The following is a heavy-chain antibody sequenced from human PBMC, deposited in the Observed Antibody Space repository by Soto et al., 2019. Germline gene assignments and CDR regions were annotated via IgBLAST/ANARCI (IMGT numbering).Heavy chain of an antibody. D-gene: IGHD3-22*01. V-gene: IGHV3-33*01. Sequence: GGSLRLSCAASGFTFSSYGMHWVRQAPGKGLEWVAVIWYDGSNKYYADSVKGRFTISRDNSKNTLYLQMNSLRAEDTAVYYCASLHDYYDSSGYDAFDIWGQGTMVTVSS. CDR3: ASLHDYYDSSGYDAFDI. CDR1: GFTFSSYG. J-gene: IGHJ3*02. CDR2: IWYDGSNK.